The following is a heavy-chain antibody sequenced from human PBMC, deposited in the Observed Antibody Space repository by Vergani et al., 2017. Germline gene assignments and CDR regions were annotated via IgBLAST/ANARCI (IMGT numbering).Heavy chain of an antibody. J-gene: IGHJ5*02. V-gene: IGHV4-31*02. D-gene: IGHD6-19*01. CDR3: ARAPVAGNCFDP. Sequence: QVQLQESGPGLVKPSQTLSLTCIVSGGSINSGGYFWSWIRQHPGKGLEWVGYISYTGSTTYNPSLKSRVIASVDTTKNQFSLKLTSVTAADTAIYYCARAPVAGNCFDPWGQGTLVTVSS. CDR2: ISYTGST. CDR1: GGSINSGGYF.